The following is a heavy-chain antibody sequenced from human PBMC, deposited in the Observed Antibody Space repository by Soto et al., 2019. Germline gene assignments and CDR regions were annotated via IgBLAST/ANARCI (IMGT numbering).Heavy chain of an antibody. CDR2: ISYDGSNK. D-gene: IGHD6-13*01. Sequence: GGSLRLSCAASGFTFSSYGMHWVRQAPGKGLEWVAVISYDGSNKYYADSVKGRFTISRDNSKNTLYLQMNSLRAEDTAVYYCAKDRSRRWPMVDPWVQGTRGTVSS. J-gene: IGHJ5*02. CDR3: AKDRSRRWPMVDP. V-gene: IGHV3-30*18. CDR1: GFTFSSYG.